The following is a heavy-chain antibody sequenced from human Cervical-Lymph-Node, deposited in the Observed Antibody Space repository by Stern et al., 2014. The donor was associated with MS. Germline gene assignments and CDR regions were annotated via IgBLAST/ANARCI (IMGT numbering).Heavy chain of an antibody. CDR1: GGTFSDV. D-gene: IGHD3-16*01. V-gene: IGHV1-69*01. CDR3: ATTFH. J-gene: IGHJ4*02. Sequence: VQLVESGPEVKKPGSSVKLSCTASGGTFSDVINWVRQAPGQGLDWMGGIIPMFGNTNYAQKFQGRVKITADESMTTGYMELTSLTSEDTALYYCATTFHWGQGTLITVSS. CDR2: IIPMFGNT.